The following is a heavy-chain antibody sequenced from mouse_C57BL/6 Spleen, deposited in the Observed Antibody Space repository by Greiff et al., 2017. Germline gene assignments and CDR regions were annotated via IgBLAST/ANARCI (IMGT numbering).Heavy chain of an antibody. V-gene: IGHV1-69*01. CDR3: ARNGCNSSYYAMDY. D-gene: IGHD1-2*01. J-gene: IGHJ4*01. CDR2: INPSDSYT. Sequence: QVQLQQPGAELVMPGASVKLSCKASGYTFTSYWMHWVKQRPGQGLEWIGEINPSDSYTNYNQKFKGKSTLTVDKSSSTAYMQLSSLTTADSAVYYCARNGCNSSYYAMDYWGQGTSVTVSS. CDR1: GYTFTSYW.